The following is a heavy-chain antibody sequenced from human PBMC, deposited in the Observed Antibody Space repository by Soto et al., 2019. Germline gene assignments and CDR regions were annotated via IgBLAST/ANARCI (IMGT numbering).Heavy chain of an antibody. V-gene: IGHV5-51*01. J-gene: IGHJ4*02. CDR2: IYPGDSDT. CDR3: ARHDPLGYCSGGSCYGIDY. D-gene: IGHD2-15*01. Sequence: GESLKISCKGSGYSFTSYCIGWVLQMPWKGLEWMGIIYPGDSDTRYSPSFQGQVTISADKSISTAYLQWSSLKASDTAMYYCARHDPLGYCSGGSCYGIDYWGQGTLVTVSS. CDR1: GYSFTSYC.